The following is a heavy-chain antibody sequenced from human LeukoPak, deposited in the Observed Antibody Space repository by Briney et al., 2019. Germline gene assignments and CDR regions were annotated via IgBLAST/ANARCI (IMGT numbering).Heavy chain of an antibody. J-gene: IGHJ6*02. CDR1: GGSISSYY. V-gene: IGHV4-59*01. Sequence: PSETLSLTYTVSGGSISSYYWSWIRQPPGKGLEWIGYIYYSGSTNYNPSLKSRVTISVDTSKNQFSLKLSSVTAADTAVYYCARGFRDDFWSGYYERPYYGMDVWGQGTTVTVSS. CDR2: IYYSGST. CDR3: ARGFRDDFWSGYYERPYYGMDV. D-gene: IGHD3-3*01.